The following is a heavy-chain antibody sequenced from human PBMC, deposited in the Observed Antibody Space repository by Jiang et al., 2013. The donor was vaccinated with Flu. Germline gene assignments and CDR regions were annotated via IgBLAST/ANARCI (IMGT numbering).Heavy chain of an antibody. CDR2: TYYRSKWYN. V-gene: IGHV6-1*01. J-gene: IGHJ5*02. Sequence: IRQSPSRGLEWLGRTYYRSKWYNDYAVSVKSRITINPDTSKNQFSLQLNSVTPEDTAVYYCARVQNAGRGPVVDPWGQGTLVTVSS. CDR3: ARVQNAGRGPVVDP. D-gene: IGHD1-1*01.